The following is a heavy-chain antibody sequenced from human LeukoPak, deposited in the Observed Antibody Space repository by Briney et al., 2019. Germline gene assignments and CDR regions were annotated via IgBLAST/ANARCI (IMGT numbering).Heavy chain of an antibody. CDR2: IKQDGSEK. Sequence: GGSLRLSCAASGFTFSSYWMSWVRQAPGKGLEWVANIKQDGSEKYYVDSVKGRFTISRDNSKNTLYLQMNSLRAEDTAVYYCAKDLLGGTHFDYWGQGTLVTVSS. CDR1: GFTFSSYW. D-gene: IGHD1-26*01. CDR3: AKDLLGGTHFDY. V-gene: IGHV3-7*03. J-gene: IGHJ4*02.